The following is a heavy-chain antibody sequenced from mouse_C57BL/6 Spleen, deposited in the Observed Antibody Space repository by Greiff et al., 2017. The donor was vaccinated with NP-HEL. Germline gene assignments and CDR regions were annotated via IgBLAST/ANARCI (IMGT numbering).Heavy chain of an antibody. Sequence: VQLQQSGAELARPGASVKLSCKASGYTFTSYGISWVKQRTGQGLEWIGEIYPRSGNTYYNEKFKGKATLTADKSSSTAYMELRSLTSEDSAVYFCARIEDPYYAMDYWGQGTSVTVAS. CDR2: IYPRSGNT. V-gene: IGHV1-81*01. J-gene: IGHJ4*01. CDR1: GYTFTSYG. CDR3: ARIEDPYYAMDY.